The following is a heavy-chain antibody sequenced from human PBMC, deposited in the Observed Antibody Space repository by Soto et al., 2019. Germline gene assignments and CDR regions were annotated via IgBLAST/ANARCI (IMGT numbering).Heavy chain of an antibody. J-gene: IGHJ4*02. Sequence: EVQLVESGGGLVQPGGSLRLSCAASGFTLSSFWLHWVRQAPGKGLVWVSRIKGDGSTTSYADSVKGRFDISRDTAKNIMYLQMNSLRAEEAAVYYCVRSKDGYNVIAEYWGQGTLVTVS. D-gene: IGHD5-12*01. CDR1: GFTLSSFW. CDR3: VRSKDGYNVIAEY. V-gene: IGHV3-74*01. CDR2: IKGDGSTT.